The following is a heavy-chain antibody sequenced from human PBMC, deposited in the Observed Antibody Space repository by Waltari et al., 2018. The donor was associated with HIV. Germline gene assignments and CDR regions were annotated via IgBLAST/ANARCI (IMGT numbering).Heavy chain of an antibody. Sequence: QVQLVQSGAEVKKPGASVKVSCKASGYTFTSYGISWVRQAPGQGLEWMGWISAYNGDTNYAQKLQGRVTMTTDTSTSTAYMELRSLRSDDTPVYYCARDNEGYGGNPALNAFDIWGQGTMVTVSS. D-gene: IGHD4-17*01. CDR2: ISAYNGDT. CDR1: GYTFTSYG. CDR3: ARDNEGYGGNPALNAFDI. V-gene: IGHV1-18*01. J-gene: IGHJ3*02.